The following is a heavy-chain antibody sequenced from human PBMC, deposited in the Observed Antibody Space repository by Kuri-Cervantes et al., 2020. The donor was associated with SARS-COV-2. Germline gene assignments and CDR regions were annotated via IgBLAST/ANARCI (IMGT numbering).Heavy chain of an antibody. J-gene: IGHJ4*02. CDR2: VYHSGST. Sequence: LRLSCTVSGDSFSSVNYYWNWIRQAPGGGLEWIGYVYHSGSTYSNPSLRSRVTISLDTPNDQFSLHLTSVTAADTAVYYCARGYCSSPSCYRYGGSYFEHWGQGTLVTVSS. CDR1: GDSFSSVNYY. V-gene: IGHV4-30-4*08. D-gene: IGHD2-2*01. CDR3: ARGYCSSPSCYRYGGSYFEH.